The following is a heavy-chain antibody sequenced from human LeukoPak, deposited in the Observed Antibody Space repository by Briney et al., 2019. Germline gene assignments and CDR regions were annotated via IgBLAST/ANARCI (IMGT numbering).Heavy chain of an antibody. J-gene: IGHJ3*02. V-gene: IGHV4-39*07. CDR2: IYYSGRT. Sequence: SETLSLTCTVSGGSISSSSYYWGWIRHPPGKGLEWIGSIYYSGRTYYNPSLKSRVTISVDTSKNQFSLKLSSVTAADTAVYYCARVRDRTIDIWGQGTMVTVSS. CDR1: GGSISSSSYY. CDR3: ARVRDRTIDI.